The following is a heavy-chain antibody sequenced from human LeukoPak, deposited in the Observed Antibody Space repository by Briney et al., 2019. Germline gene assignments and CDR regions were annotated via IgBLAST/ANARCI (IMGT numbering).Heavy chain of an antibody. Sequence: PSQTLSLTCTVSGGSISSGGYYWSWIRQHPGKGLEWIGYIYYSGSTYYNPSLKSRVTISVDTSKNQFSLKLSSVTAADTAVYYCARESPLIIVGATWVNWFDPWGQGTLVTVSS. CDR2: IYYSGST. CDR3: ARESPLIIVGATWVNWFDP. J-gene: IGHJ5*02. D-gene: IGHD1-26*01. CDR1: GGSISSGGYY. V-gene: IGHV4-31*03.